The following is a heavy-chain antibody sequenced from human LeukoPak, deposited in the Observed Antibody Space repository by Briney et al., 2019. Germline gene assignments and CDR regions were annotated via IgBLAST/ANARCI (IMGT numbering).Heavy chain of an antibody. J-gene: IGHJ4*02. CDR1: GFTFSSYW. Sequence: GGSLRLSCAASGFTFSSYWMHWVRRAPGKGLVWVSRINSDGSSTSYADSVKGRFTISRDNSKNTLYLQMNSLRAEDTAVYYCVRGDYGDYTLFDYWGQGTLVTVSS. V-gene: IGHV3-74*01. CDR3: VRGDYGDYTLFDY. D-gene: IGHD4-17*01. CDR2: INSDGSST.